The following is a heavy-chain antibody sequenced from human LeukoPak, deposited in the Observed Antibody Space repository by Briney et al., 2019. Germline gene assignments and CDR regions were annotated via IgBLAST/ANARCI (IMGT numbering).Heavy chain of an antibody. J-gene: IGHJ4*02. CDR3: ATIQLRKFDY. D-gene: IGHD5-18*01. Sequence: GGSLRLSCAASGFTFSTYWMSWVRQAPGKGLEWVANINPDGGDKKYVDSVKGRFTISRDNAKNSLYLQMNSLRAEDTAVYYCATIQLRKFDYWGQGALVTVSS. V-gene: IGHV3-7*01. CDR1: GFTFSTYW. CDR2: INPDGGDK.